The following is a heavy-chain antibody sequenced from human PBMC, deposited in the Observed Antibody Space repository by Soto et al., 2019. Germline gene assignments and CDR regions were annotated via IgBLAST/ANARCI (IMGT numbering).Heavy chain of an antibody. D-gene: IGHD6-19*01. V-gene: IGHV1-8*01. CDR3: ARGGIIVAGGFDP. Sequence: QVQLVQSGAEVKKPGASVKVSCKASGYTFTSYDIIWVRQATGQGLEWMGWMKPSTGNTDSAEKFEGRLTMTRNTSISTVYMELSSLSFEDTAVYYCARGGIIVAGGFDPWGQGTLVTVSS. CDR1: GYTFTSYD. CDR2: MKPSTGNT. J-gene: IGHJ5*02.